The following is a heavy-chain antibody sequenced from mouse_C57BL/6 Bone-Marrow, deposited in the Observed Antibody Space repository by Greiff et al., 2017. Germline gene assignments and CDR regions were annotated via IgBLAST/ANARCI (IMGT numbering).Heavy chain of an antibody. CDR1: GYTFTSYG. V-gene: IGHV1-81*01. Sequence: VQLQQSGAELARPGASVKLSCKASGYTFTSYGISWVKQRTGQGLEWIGEISPRSGNTYYNEKFKGKATLTADKSSSTAYMELRSLTSEDSAVYFCARRGYYYGEDYWGQGTTLTVSS. CDR2: ISPRSGNT. D-gene: IGHD1-1*01. CDR3: ARRGYYYGEDY. J-gene: IGHJ2*01.